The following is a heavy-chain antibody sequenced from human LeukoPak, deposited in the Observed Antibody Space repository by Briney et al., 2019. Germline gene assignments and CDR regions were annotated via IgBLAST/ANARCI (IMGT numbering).Heavy chain of an antibody. CDR1: GGSISSSSYY. D-gene: IGHD2/OR15-2a*01. CDR2: IYYSGGT. CDR3: ARHRGGLLPNDY. Sequence: SETLSLTCTVSGGSISSSSYYWGWIRQPPGKGLEWIGSIYYSGGTYYNPSLKRRVIISVDTSKNQFSLKLSSVTAADTAVYCCARHRGGLLPNDYWGQGTLVTVSS. V-gene: IGHV4-39*07. J-gene: IGHJ4*02.